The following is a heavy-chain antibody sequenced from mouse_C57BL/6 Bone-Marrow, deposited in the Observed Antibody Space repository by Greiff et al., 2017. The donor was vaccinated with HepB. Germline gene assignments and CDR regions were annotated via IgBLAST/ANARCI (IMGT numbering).Heavy chain of an antibody. J-gene: IGHJ1*03. CDR3: ARQLGWYFDV. V-gene: IGHV1-54*01. D-gene: IGHD4-1*02. CDR1: GYAFTTYL. CDR2: INPGSGGT. Sequence: QVQLQQSGAELVRPGTSVKVSCKASGYAFTTYLIEWVKQRPGQGLEWIGVINPGSGGTNYNEKFKGKATLTADKSSSTAYMQLSSLTSEDSAVYFCARQLGWYFDVWGTGTTVTVSS.